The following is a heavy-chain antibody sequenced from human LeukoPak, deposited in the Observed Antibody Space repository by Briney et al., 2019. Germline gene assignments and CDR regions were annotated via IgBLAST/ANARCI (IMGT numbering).Heavy chain of an antibody. Sequence: LSLTCAVYGGSFSGYYWSWIRQAPGKGLEWVSYISSSGSTIYYADSVKGRFTISRDNAKNSLYLQMNSLRAEDTAVYYCASFTTAMGGYNWFDPWGQGTLVTVSS. CDR1: GGSFSGYY. V-gene: IGHV3-11*01. D-gene: IGHD5-18*01. J-gene: IGHJ5*02. CDR2: ISSSGSTI. CDR3: ASFTTAMGGYNWFDP.